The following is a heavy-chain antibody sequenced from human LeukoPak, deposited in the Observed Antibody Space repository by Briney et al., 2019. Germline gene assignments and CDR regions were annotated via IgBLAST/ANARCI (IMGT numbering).Heavy chain of an antibody. CDR3: ARHRASSRGGSGYSQGRFDS. V-gene: IGHV4-39*01. CDR1: GGSVSSSDYY. D-gene: IGHD3-22*01. J-gene: IGHJ4*02. Sequence: PSETLSLTCTVSGGSVSSSDYYWGWIRQPPGKGLEWIGSAYYSGTTYYNPSLKSRVTISVDTSKNQFSLNLSSVTAADTAVYYCARHRASSRGGSGYSQGRFDSWGQGILVTVSS. CDR2: AYYSGTT.